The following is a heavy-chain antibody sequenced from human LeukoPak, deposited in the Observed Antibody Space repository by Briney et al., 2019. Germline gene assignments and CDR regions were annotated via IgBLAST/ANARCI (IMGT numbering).Heavy chain of an antibody. CDR3: ARPGPYCSSTSCPSFDY. CDR1: GCTFSVYW. Sequence: PGGSLRLSCAASGCTFSVYWMSWVRQAPGKGLEWVANIKQDGSEKYYVDSVKGRFTISRDNAKNSLYLQMNSLRAEDTAVYYCARPGPYCSSTSCPSFDYWGQGTLVIVSS. CDR2: IKQDGSEK. V-gene: IGHV3-7*01. J-gene: IGHJ4*02. D-gene: IGHD2-2*01.